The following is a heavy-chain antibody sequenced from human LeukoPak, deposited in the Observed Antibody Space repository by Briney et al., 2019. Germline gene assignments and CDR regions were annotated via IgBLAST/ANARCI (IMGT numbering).Heavy chain of an antibody. V-gene: IGHV3-33*01. Sequence: GRSLRLSCAASGFTFSSYGMHWVRQAPGKGLEWVAVIWYDGSNKYYADSVKGRFTISRDNSKNTLYLQMNSLRAEDTAVYYCARDRGGGENFDYWGQGTLVTVSS. CDR2: IWYDGSNK. CDR1: GFTFSSYG. J-gene: IGHJ4*02. CDR3: ARDRGGGENFDY. D-gene: IGHD2-21*01.